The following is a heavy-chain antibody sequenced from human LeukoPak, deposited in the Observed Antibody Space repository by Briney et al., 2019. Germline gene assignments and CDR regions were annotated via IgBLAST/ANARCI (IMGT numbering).Heavy chain of an antibody. Sequence: ASVKVSCKVSGYTLTELSMHWVRQAPGKGLEWMGGFDPEDGETIYAQKFQGRVTMTEDTSTDTAYMELSSLRSEDTAVYYCATRVITGIAVAGTGFDYWGQGTLVTVSS. D-gene: IGHD6-19*01. CDR2: FDPEDGET. CDR1: GYTLTELS. CDR3: ATRVITGIAVAGTGFDY. J-gene: IGHJ4*02. V-gene: IGHV1-24*01.